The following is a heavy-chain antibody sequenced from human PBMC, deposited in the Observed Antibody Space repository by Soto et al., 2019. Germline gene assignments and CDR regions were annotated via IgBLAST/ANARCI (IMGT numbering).Heavy chain of an antibody. V-gene: IGHV3-23*01. CDR1: GFTFSSYA. Sequence: GGSLRLSCAASGFTFSSYAMSWVRQAPGKGLEWVSAISGSGGSTYYADSVKGRFAISRDNSKNTLYLQMNSLRAEDRAVYYCAKDPRAQAIVLDYYYYGMDVWGQGTTVTVSS. J-gene: IGHJ6*02. CDR2: ISGSGGST. CDR3: AKDPRAQAIVLDYYYYGMDV. D-gene: IGHD2-15*01.